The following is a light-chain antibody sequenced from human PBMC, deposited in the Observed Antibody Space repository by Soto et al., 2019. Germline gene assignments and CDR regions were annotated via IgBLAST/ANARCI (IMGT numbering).Light chain of an antibody. J-gene: IGKJ4*01. V-gene: IGKV1-33*01. CDR3: QQYDNLPLT. CDR2: DAS. Sequence: DIQMTQSPSSLSASLGDRVTITCQASQDISNYLNWYQQKPGKAPKLLIYDASNLETGVPSRFSGSGSGTDFTFTISSLPPEDIETYYCQQYDNLPLTFGGGTKVDIK. CDR1: QDISNY.